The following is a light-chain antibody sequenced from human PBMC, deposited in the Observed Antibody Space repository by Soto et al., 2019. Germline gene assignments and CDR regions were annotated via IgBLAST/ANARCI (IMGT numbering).Light chain of an antibody. CDR3: QQRSNWPRT. Sequence: EIVLTQSPATLSLSPGERATLSCRASQTVSSFLAWYQHKAGQAPRLLLYDISNRATGIPARFSGSGSGTDFTLTNSSLEPEDFAVYYCQQRSNWPRTFGPGTKVEI. CDR2: DIS. V-gene: IGKV3-11*01. CDR1: QTVSSF. J-gene: IGKJ3*01.